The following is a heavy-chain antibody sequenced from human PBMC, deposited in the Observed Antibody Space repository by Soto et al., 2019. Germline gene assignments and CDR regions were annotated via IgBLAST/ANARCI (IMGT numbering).Heavy chain of an antibody. J-gene: IGHJ4*02. CDR2: ISYDGREI. Sequence: PGGSLRLSCAASGLTFNIFAFHWVRQAPGKGLEWLSVISYDGREIHYSESVKGRFTISRDSSTNTVYLQMNSLRSEDTAVYYCASDPLAVTGSFVDYWGQGTLVTVSS. D-gene: IGHD3-9*01. CDR3: ASDPLAVTGSFVDY. V-gene: IGHV3-30-3*01. CDR1: GLTFNIFA.